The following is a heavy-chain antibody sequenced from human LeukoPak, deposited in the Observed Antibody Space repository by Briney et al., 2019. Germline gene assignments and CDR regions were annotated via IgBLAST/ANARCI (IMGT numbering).Heavy chain of an antibody. J-gene: IGHJ4*02. CDR1: GFTFSNYA. V-gene: IGHV3-23*01. Sequence: GGSLRLSCAASGFTFSNYAMNWVRQAPGKGLEWVSGISGSGGSTYYADSVKGRFTISRDNSKNTLYLQMNSLRVEDTAVYYCAKEQGSGWHIFDYWGQGTLVTVSS. CDR3: AKEQGSGWHIFDY. CDR2: ISGSGGST. D-gene: IGHD6-19*01.